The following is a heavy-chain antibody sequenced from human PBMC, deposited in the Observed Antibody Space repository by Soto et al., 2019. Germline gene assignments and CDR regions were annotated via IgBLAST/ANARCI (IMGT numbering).Heavy chain of an antibody. CDR3: ARGDYGGDDAFDI. J-gene: IGHJ3*02. D-gene: IGHD4-17*01. Sequence: EVQLVESGGGLVKPGGSLRLSCAASGFTFSSYSMNWVRQAPGKGLEWVSSISSSSSYIYYADSVKGRFTISRDNAKNSLYLQMNSLGAEDTAVYYCARGDYGGDDAFDIWGQGTMVTVSS. V-gene: IGHV3-21*01. CDR1: GFTFSSYS. CDR2: ISSSSSYI.